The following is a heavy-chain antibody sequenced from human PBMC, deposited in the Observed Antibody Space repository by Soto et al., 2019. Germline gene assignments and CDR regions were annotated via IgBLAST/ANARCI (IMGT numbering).Heavy chain of an antibody. Sequence: PSETLSLTCTVSGGSISSSIYYWGWIRQPPGKGLEWMGTMYYSGSTYYNPSLKSRATISVDTSKNQFSLKLTSVTAADTAVYYCARGPIAKALGPFDSWGQGTLVTSPQ. CDR2: MYYSGST. CDR1: GGSISSSIYY. CDR3: ARGPIAKALGPFDS. V-gene: IGHV4-39*01. J-gene: IGHJ4*02.